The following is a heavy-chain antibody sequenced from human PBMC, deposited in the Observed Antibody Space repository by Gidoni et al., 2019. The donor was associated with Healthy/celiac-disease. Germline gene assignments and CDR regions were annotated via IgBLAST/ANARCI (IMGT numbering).Heavy chain of an antibody. Sequence: QLVQSGAEVKKPGASVMLPRKASVYTFTSYAMNWVRQATGKGLEWMGWMNPNSGNTGYAQKVQGRVTMTRNTSKSTAYMERSSLRSEETAVYYCAGGSSSWYGNAFDIWGQGTMVTVSS. V-gene: IGHV1-8*01. J-gene: IGHJ3*02. CDR2: MNPNSGNT. D-gene: IGHD6-13*01. CDR1: VYTFTSYA. CDR3: AGGSSSWYGNAFDI.